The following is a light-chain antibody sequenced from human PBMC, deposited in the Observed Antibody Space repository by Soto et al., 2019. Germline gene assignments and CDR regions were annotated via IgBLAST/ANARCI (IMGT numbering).Light chain of an antibody. Sequence: DTVMTQSPESLPVSLCEGATINCKSSQSVLYTSNNKNYLAWYQQKPGQSPKLLIYWASTRESGVPDRFSGSGSGTDFTLTISSLQDEDVAVYYCQQYYSNPRTFGQGSKVDIK. CDR1: QSVLYTSNNKNY. V-gene: IGKV4-1*01. CDR2: WAS. CDR3: QQYYSNPRT. J-gene: IGKJ1*01.